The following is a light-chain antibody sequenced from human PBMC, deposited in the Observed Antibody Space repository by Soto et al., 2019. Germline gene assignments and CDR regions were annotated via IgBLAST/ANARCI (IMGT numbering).Light chain of an antibody. V-gene: IGLV2-14*01. CDR1: SSDVGGYNY. J-gene: IGLJ1*01. Sequence: QSVLTQPASVSGSPGQSITISCTGTSSDVGGYNYVSWYQQHPGKSPKLMIYDVSNRPSGVSNRFSGSKSGNTASLTISGLQDEDEADYYCSSYTGSSTLNVFGTGTKVTVL. CDR3: SSYTGSSTLNV. CDR2: DVS.